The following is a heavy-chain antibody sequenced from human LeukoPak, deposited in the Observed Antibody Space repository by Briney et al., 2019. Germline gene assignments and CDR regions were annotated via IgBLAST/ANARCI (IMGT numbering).Heavy chain of an antibody. D-gene: IGHD3-10*01. Sequence: GGTLRLSCAASGFTFSNYGMSWVRQAPGKGLEWVSGISGSGDNTYYADSVKGRFTISRDNSENTLYLQMNSLRAEDTAVYYCAKELWFGELFAPMDVWGKGTTVTISS. CDR1: GFTFSNYG. CDR3: AKELWFGELFAPMDV. J-gene: IGHJ6*03. CDR2: ISGSGDNT. V-gene: IGHV3-23*01.